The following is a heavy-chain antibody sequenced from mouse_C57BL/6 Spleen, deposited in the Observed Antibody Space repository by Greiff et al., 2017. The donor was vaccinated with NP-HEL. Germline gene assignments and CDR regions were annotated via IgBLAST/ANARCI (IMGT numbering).Heavy chain of an antibody. J-gene: IGHJ2*01. Sequence: EVQLQQSGAELVKPGASVKLSCTASGFNIKDYYMHWVKQRTEQGLEWIGRIDPEDGETQYAPKFQGKATITADTSSNTAYLQLSSLTSEYTAVYYCARGGDYWGQGTTLTVSS. CDR1: GFNIKDYY. CDR3: ARGGDY. V-gene: IGHV14-2*01. CDR2: IDPEDGET.